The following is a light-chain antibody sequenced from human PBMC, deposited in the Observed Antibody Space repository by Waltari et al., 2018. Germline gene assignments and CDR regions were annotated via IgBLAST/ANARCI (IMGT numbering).Light chain of an antibody. J-gene: IGKJ2*01. V-gene: IGKV1-5*03. Sequence: DIQMTQSPSTLSASVGDRVTISCRASQSVGTWLAWYQQKPGKAPKLPIYMASSLESGVPSRFSGSGSGREFTLTISSLQPNDFATYSCQQYSSFSTFGQGTKVDI. CDR2: MAS. CDR1: QSVGTW. CDR3: QQYSSFST.